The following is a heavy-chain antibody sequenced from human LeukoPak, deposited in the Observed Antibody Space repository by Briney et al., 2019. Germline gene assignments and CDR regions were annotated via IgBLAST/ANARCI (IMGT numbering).Heavy chain of an antibody. D-gene: IGHD5/OR15-5a*01. V-gene: IGHV4-39*02. CDR1: DGSIISNSYY. CDR2: IYSSGTT. Sequence: SETLSLTCTVSDGSIISNSYYWAWIRQPPGKGLEWIGSIYSSGTTYYNPSLKSRLTISVDTSKNHFSLKLSSVTAADTAVYYCATISSTHSLIWGQGTLVTVSS. CDR3: ATISSTHSLI. J-gene: IGHJ4*02.